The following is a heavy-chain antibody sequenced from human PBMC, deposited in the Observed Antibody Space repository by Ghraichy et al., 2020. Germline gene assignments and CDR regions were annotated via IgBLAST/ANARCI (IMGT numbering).Heavy chain of an antibody. CDR2: IYYSGST. V-gene: IGHV4-61*01. D-gene: IGHD1-26*01. CDR1: GGSVSSGSYY. CDR3: ARDGWELLHYYYGMDV. Sequence: SETLSLTCTVSGGSVSSGSYYWSWIRQPPGKGLEWIGYIYYSGSTNYNPSLKSRVTISVDTSKNQFSLKLSSVTAADTAVYYCARDGWELLHYYYGMDVWGQGTTVTVSS. J-gene: IGHJ6*02.